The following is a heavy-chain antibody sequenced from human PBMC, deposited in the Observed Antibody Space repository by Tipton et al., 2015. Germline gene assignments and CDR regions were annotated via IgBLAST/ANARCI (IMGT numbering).Heavy chain of an antibody. CDR2: ITGSGGST. Sequence: SLRLSCAASGFTFSSFAMSWVRQAPGKGLEWVSAITGSGGSTYYADSVRGRFTISRDNAKDSLYLQMSSLRDEDTAVYYCARDLEQWLIGVFDYWGQGTLVTVSS. CDR3: ARDLEQWLIGVFDY. D-gene: IGHD6-19*01. V-gene: IGHV3-23*01. CDR1: GFTFSSFA. J-gene: IGHJ4*02.